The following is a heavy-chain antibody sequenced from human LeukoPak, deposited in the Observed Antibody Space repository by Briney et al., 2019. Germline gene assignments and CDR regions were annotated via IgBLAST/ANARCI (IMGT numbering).Heavy chain of an antibody. D-gene: IGHD1-7*01. CDR1: GFTFSSYE. V-gene: IGHV3-48*03. J-gene: IGHJ4*02. CDR3: ARENYGGCDY. Sequence: GGSLRLSCAASGFTFSSYEMNWVRQAPGKGLEWVSYISSSGSTIYYADSVKGRFTISRGKAKNSLYLQMNSLRAEDTAVYYCARENYGGCDYWGQGTLVTVSS. CDR2: ISSSGSTI.